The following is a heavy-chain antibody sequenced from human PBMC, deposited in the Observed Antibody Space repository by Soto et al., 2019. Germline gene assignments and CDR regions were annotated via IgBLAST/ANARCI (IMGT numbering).Heavy chain of an antibody. CDR3: ARAPLWFGELLSRPFDY. Sequence: QVQLVESGGGVVQPGRSLRLSCAASGFTFSSYAMHWVRQAPGKGLEWVAVISYDGSNKYYADSVKGRFTISRDNSKNXXYLQMNSLRAEDTAVYYCARAPLWFGELLSRPFDYWGQGTLVTVSS. J-gene: IGHJ4*02. CDR1: GFTFSSYA. V-gene: IGHV3-30-3*01. D-gene: IGHD3-10*01. CDR2: ISYDGSNK.